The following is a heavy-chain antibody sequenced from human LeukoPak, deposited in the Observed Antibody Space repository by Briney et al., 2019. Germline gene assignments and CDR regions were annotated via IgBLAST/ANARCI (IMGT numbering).Heavy chain of an antibody. Sequence: SETLSLTCIVSGGXISSYYWSWIRQPPGKGLEWIGYIYYSGSTNYNPSLKSRVTISADTSKNQFSLKLSSVTAAGTAMYYCARRGYSSGSYYFDYWGQGALVTVAS. J-gene: IGHJ4*02. CDR3: ARRGYSSGSYYFDY. CDR2: IYYSGST. D-gene: IGHD6-19*01. V-gene: IGHV4-59*08. CDR1: GGXISSYY.